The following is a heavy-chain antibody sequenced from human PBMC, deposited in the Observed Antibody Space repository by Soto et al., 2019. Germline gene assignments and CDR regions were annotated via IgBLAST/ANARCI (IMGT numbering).Heavy chain of an antibody. CDR3: ARGRDLGILGYDY. V-gene: IGHV4-59*01. CDR2: IYYSGST. J-gene: IGHJ4*02. Sequence: SETLSLTCTVSGGSISSYYWSWIRQPPGKGLEWIGYIYYSGSTNYNPSLKSRVTISVDTSKNQFSLKLSSVTAADTAVYYCARGRDLGILGYDYWGQGTLVTVSS. D-gene: IGHD7-27*01. CDR1: GGSISSYY.